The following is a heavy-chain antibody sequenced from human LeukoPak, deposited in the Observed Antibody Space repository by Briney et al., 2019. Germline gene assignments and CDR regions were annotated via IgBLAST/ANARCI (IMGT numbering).Heavy chain of an antibody. CDR2: IWYDGSNK. D-gene: IGHD6-19*01. CDR1: GSTFSSYG. CDR3: ARDLSSLQWLTLDY. V-gene: IGHV3-33*01. Sequence: GRSLRLSCAASGSTFSSYGMHWVRQAPGKGLEWVAVIWYDGSNKYYADSVKGRFTISRDNSKNTLYLQMNSLRAEDTAVYYCARDLSSLQWLTLDYWGQGTLVTVSS. J-gene: IGHJ4*02.